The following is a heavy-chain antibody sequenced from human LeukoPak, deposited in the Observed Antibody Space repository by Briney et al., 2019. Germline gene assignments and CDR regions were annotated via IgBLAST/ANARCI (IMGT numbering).Heavy chain of an antibody. CDR2: ISAYNGNT. D-gene: IGHD3-22*01. V-gene: IGHV1-18*01. CDR3: AVILPYYYDSSGPFDY. CDR1: GYTFTSYG. J-gene: IGHJ4*02. Sequence: GASVKVSCKASGYTFTSYGISWVRQAPGQGLEWMGWISAYNGNTNYAQKLQGRVTITTDTSTSTAYMELSSLRSEDTAVYYCAVILPYYYDSSGPFDYWGQGTLVTVSS.